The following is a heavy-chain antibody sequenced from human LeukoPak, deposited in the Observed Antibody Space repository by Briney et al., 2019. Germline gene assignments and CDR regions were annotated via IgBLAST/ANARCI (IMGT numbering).Heavy chain of an antibody. D-gene: IGHD1-1*01. CDR1: GFTFSSYG. V-gene: IGHV3-30*02. CDR3: AKDREGWGGTSHYFMDV. CDR2: IRYDGSNK. J-gene: IGHJ6*03. Sequence: GGSLRLSCAASGFTFSSYGMHWVRQAPGKGLEWVAFIRYDGSNKYYADSVKGRFTISRDNSKNTLYLQMNSLRPEDTAVYYCAKDREGWGGTSHYFMDVWGKGTTVTVSS.